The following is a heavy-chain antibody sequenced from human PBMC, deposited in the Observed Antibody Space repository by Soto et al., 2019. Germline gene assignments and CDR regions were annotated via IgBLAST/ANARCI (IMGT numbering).Heavy chain of an antibody. CDR1: GCTFTNFA. CDR3: AKDRLRRGADY. D-gene: IGHD4-17*01. J-gene: IGHJ4*02. CDR2: ISGGSGST. Sequence: GGPLRLSCAASGCTFTNFAVSWVRQAPGKGLEWVSTISGGSGSTYYADPVKGRFTISRDNSKNTVYLQMNSLRAEDAAVYFCAKDRLRRGADYWGQGTLVTVSS. V-gene: IGHV3-23*01.